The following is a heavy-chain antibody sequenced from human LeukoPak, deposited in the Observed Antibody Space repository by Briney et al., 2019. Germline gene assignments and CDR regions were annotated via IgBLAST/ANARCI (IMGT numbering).Heavy chain of an antibody. CDR3: AHGSMYQLDY. D-gene: IGHD2-2*01. Sequence: GGTLRLSCAASGFIFSSHGMNWVRQAPGKGLEWVSGISPSGDITYYADSVKGRFTISRDNSKNTVYLQMNSLRAEDTAVYYCAHGSMYQLDYWGQGTLVTVSS. J-gene: IGHJ4*02. V-gene: IGHV3-23*01. CDR1: GFIFSSHG. CDR2: ISPSGDIT.